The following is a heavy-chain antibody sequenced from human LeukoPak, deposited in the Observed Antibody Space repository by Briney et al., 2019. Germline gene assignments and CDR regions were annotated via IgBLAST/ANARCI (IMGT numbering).Heavy chain of an antibody. Sequence: PETLSLTCTVSGGSISSYYWSWIRQPPEKGLEWIGYIYTSGSTNSNPSPKSRVTISVDTSKNQFSLKLSSVTAADTAVYYCARLRGYCSSTSCLLRGNWFDPWGQGTLVTVS. CDR3: ARLRGYCSSTSCLLRGNWFDP. J-gene: IGHJ5*02. CDR2: IYTSGST. CDR1: GGSISSYY. V-gene: IGHV4-4*09. D-gene: IGHD2-2*01.